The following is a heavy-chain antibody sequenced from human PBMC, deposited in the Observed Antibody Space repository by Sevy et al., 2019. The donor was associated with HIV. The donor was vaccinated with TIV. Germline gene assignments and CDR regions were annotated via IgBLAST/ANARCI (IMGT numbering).Heavy chain of an antibody. CDR3: ANDRCLSGGAY. J-gene: IGHJ4*02. V-gene: IGHV3-23*01. D-gene: IGHD2-8*01. CDR1: GFTFSSYA. Sequence: GGSLRLSCAASGFTFSSYAMSWVRQAPGKGLEWVSAISGSGGSTYYADSVRGRFTISRDNSKNTLYLQMNSLRAEDTAVYYCANDRCLSGGAYWGQGTLVTVSS. CDR2: ISGSGGST.